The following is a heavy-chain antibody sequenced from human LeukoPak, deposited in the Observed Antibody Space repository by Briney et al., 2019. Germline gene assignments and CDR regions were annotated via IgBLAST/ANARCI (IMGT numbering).Heavy chain of an antibody. CDR1: GGSISSGSYY. J-gene: IGHJ6*03. CDR3: ARDREDGYTRRNYYYYMDV. D-gene: IGHD5-24*01. CDR2: IYTSGST. V-gene: IGHV4-61*02. Sequence: SQTLSLTCTVSGGSISSGSYYWSWIRQPAGKGLEWIGRIYTSGSTNYNPSLKSRVTISVDTSKNQFSLKLSSVTAADTAVYYCARDREDGYTRRNYYYYMDVWGKGTTVTISS.